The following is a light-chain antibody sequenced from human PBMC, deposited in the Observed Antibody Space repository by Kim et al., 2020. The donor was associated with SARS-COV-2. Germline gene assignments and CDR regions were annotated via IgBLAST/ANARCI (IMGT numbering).Light chain of an antibody. J-gene: IGKJ4*01. CDR1: QGISTY. CDR3: QQLDTFPPT. CDR2: AAS. Sequence: ASVGDRVTIACRASQGISTYLAWYQQKAGTAPKLLIYAASTLESGVPSRFSGSGSGTDFTLTISSLQPEDFASYYCQQLDTFPPTFGGGTKVDIK. V-gene: IGKV1-9*01.